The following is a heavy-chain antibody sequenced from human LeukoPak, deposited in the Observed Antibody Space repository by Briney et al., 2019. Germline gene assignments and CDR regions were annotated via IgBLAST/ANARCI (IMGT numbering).Heavy chain of an antibody. CDR2: IIPIFGTA. D-gene: IGHD5-18*01. V-gene: IGHV1-69*13. Sequence: SVKVSCKASGYTFTSYYMHWVRQAPGQGLEWMGGIIPIFGTANYAQKFQGRVTITADESTSTAYMELSSLRSEDTAVYYCATRKMGYSYGPNWFDPWGQGTLVTVSS. CDR1: GYTFTSYY. J-gene: IGHJ5*02. CDR3: ATRKMGYSYGPNWFDP.